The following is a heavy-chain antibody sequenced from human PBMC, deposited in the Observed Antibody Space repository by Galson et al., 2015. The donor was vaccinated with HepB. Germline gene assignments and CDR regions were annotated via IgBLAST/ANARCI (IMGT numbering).Heavy chain of an antibody. CDR3: ARETPSHYDFWSGYYLDLNWFDP. V-gene: IGHV1-3*01. CDR2: INAGNGNT. Sequence: SVKVSCKASGYTFTSYAMHWVRQAPGQRLEWMGWINAGNGNTKYSQKFQGRVTITRDTSASTAYMELSSLRSEDTAVYYCARETPSHYDFWSGYYLDLNWFDPWGQGTLVTVSS. D-gene: IGHD3-3*01. J-gene: IGHJ5*02. CDR1: GYTFTSYA.